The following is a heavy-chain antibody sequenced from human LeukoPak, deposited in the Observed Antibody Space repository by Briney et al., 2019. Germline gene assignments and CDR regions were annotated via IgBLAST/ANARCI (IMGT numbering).Heavy chain of an antibody. V-gene: IGHV4-39*07. D-gene: IGHD5-18*01. CDR2: IHYSGST. CDR1: GGSISSTVSY. Sequence: PSETLSLTCIVSGGSISSTVSYWGWVRQPTGKGLEWIGSIHYSGSTYYIPSLKSRVTISVDTSKNQFSLKLSSVTALDTAVYYCAKDERNTYGLFDYWGQGTLVTVSS. J-gene: IGHJ4*02. CDR3: AKDERNTYGLFDY.